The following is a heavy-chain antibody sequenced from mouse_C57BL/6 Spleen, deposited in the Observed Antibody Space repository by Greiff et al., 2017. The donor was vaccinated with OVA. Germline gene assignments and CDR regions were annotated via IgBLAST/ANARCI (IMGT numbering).Heavy chain of an antibody. J-gene: IGHJ2*01. Sequence: VQLQQSGAELVKPGASVKISCKTSGYAFSSYWMNWVKQRPGKGLEWIGQIYPGDGDTNYNGKFKGKATLTADKSSSTAYMQLSSLTSEDSAVYFCAREGYDYENYFDYWGQGTTLTVSS. CDR1: GYAFSSYW. CDR2: IYPGDGDT. CDR3: AREGYDYENYFDY. D-gene: IGHD2-4*01. V-gene: IGHV1-80*01.